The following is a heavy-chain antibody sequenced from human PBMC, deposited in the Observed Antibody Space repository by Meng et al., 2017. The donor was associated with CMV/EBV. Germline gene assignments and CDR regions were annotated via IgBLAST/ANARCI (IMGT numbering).Heavy chain of an antibody. Sequence: GGSLRLSCAASGFTFSSYWMSWVRQAPGKGLEWVANIKQDGSEKYYVDSVKGRFTISRDNAKSSLYLQMNSLRAEDTAVYYCARERGRMIVVARGFDAFDIWGQGTMVTVSS. V-gene: IGHV3-7*01. CDR1: GFTFSSYW. D-gene: IGHD3-22*01. CDR2: IKQDGSEK. CDR3: ARERGRMIVVARGFDAFDI. J-gene: IGHJ3*02.